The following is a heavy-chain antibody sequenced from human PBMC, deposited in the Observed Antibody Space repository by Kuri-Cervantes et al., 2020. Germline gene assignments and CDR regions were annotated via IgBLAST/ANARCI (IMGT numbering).Heavy chain of an antibody. CDR3: AKDVGYSSRVYYYYGMDV. CDR2: TSYDGSNK. CDR1: GFTFSSYG. Sequence: GESLKISCAASGFTFSSYGMHWVRQAPGKGLEWVAVTSYDGSNKYYADSVKGRFTISRDNSKNTLYLQMNSLRAEDTAVYYCAKDVGYSSRVYYYYGMDVWGQGTTVTVSS. D-gene: IGHD6-13*01. V-gene: IGHV3-30*18. J-gene: IGHJ6*02.